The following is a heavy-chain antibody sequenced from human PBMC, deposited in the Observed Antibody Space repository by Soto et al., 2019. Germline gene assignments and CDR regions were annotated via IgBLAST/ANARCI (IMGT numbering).Heavy chain of an antibody. D-gene: IGHD6-13*01. CDR1: VYTFTSYG. Sequence: ASVKVSCKASVYTFTSYGISWVRQAPGQGLEWMGWISAYNGNTNYAQKLQGRVTMTTDTSTSTAYMELRSLRSDDTAVYYCARDLQQLVLYYYYGMDVWGQGTTVTVSS. CDR3: ARDLQQLVLYYYYGMDV. CDR2: ISAYNGNT. J-gene: IGHJ6*02. V-gene: IGHV1-18*01.